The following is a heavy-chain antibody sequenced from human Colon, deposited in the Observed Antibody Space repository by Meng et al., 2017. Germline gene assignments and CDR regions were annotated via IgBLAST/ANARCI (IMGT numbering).Heavy chain of an antibody. V-gene: IGHV1-2*06. J-gene: IGHJ4*02. D-gene: IGHD4-17*01. CDR2: LPPYTRGT. CDR3: AREMGRMRTTVTTFAY. Sequence: QLVQSCPQVTSPWASVLVSSPSSGSPFPAYSMHWVRHAPVPGLESMVRLPPYTRGTNYAQKFQGRVTMTRDTSISTAYMELSRLRSDDTAVYYCAREMGRMRTTVTTFAYWGQGTLVTVSS. CDR1: GSPFPAYS.